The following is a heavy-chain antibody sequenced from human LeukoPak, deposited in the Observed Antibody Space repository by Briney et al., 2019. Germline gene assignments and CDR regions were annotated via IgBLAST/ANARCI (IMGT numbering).Heavy chain of an antibody. CDR2: IYYSGST. D-gene: IGHD2-15*01. CDR3: ARRVVVAATNWFDP. Sequence: SETLSLTCTVSGGSISSSSYYWGWIRQPPGKGLEWIGSIYYSGSTYYNPSLKSRVTISVDKSKNQFSLKLSSVTAADTAVYYCARRVVVAATNWFDPWGQGTLVTVSS. J-gene: IGHJ5*02. V-gene: IGHV4-39*07. CDR1: GGSISSSSYY.